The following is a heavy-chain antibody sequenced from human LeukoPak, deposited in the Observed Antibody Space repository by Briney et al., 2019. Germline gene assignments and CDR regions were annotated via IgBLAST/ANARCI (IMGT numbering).Heavy chain of an antibody. Sequence: GASVKVSCKASGYTFTGYYMHWVRQAPGQGLEWMGWINPSSGGTNYAQKFQGRVTMTRDTSISTAYMELSRLRSDDTAVYYCALSGSYAPFDYWGQGTLVTVSS. D-gene: IGHD1-26*01. V-gene: IGHV1-2*02. CDR1: GYTFTGYY. J-gene: IGHJ4*02. CDR2: INPSSGGT. CDR3: ALSGSYAPFDY.